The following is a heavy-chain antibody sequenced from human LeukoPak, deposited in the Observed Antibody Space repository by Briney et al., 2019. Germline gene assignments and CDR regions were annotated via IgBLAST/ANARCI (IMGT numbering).Heavy chain of an antibody. J-gene: IGHJ3*02. D-gene: IGHD1-14*01. CDR2: INHSGST. Sequence: SETLSLTCAVYGGSFSGYYWSWIRQPPEKGLEWIGEINHSGSTNYNPSLKSRVTISVDTSKNQFSLKLSSVTAADTAVYYCARDRTAEDAFDIWGQGTMVTVSS. V-gene: IGHV4-34*01. CDR3: ARDRTAEDAFDI. CDR1: GGSFSGYY.